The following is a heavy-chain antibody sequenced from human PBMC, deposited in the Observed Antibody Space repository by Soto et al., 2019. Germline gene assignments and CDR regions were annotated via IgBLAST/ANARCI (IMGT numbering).Heavy chain of an antibody. CDR3: ARDREQWADYYYYGMDV. CDR1: ELTFIGYA. V-gene: IGHV3-30-3*01. J-gene: IGHJ6*02. D-gene: IGHD6-19*01. CDR2: ISYDGSNK. Sequence: QVQLVESGGGVVQPGRSLRLSCAASELTFIGYAMHWVRQAPGKGLEWVAVISYDGSNKYYADSVKGRFTISRDNSINTLHLQMNSLRADDTAVYYCARDREQWADYYYYGMDVWGQGTTVTVSS.